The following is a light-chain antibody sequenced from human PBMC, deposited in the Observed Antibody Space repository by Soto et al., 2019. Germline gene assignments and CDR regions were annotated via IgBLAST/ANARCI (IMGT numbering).Light chain of an antibody. CDR1: QGISTY. J-gene: IGKJ2*01. CDR3: QQSYRTPYT. CDR2: DAS. Sequence: DIQMTQSPSSLSASVGDRVTITCRASQGISTYLVWYQQRQGRAPKLLIYDASSLLSGVPSRFSGSCSGTDFTLTISSLQPEDCATYYCQQSYRTPYTFGQGTKLETK. V-gene: IGKV1-39*01.